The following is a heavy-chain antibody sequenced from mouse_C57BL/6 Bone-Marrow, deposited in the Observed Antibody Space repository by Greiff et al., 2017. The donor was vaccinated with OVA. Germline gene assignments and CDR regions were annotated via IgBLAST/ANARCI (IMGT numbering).Heavy chain of an antibody. CDR2: ILPGSGST. Sequence: VKLVESGAELMKPGASVKLSCKATGYTFTGYWIEWVKQRPGHGLEWIGEILPGSGSTNYTEKFKGKATFTADTSSNTAYMQLSSLTTEDSAIXYCAPDGYYFDYWGQGTTLTVSS. V-gene: IGHV1-9*01. D-gene: IGHD2-3*01. CDR3: APDGYYFDY. CDR1: GYTFTGYW. J-gene: IGHJ2*01.